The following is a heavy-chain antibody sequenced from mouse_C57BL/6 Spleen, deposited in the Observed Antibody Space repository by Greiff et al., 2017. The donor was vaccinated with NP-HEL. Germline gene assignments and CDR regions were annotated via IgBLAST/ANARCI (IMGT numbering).Heavy chain of an antibody. D-gene: IGHD2-4*01. CDR2: IHPSDSDT. CDR1: GYTFTSYW. CDR3: AYYDDEQDYFDY. J-gene: IGHJ2*01. Sequence: QVQLKQPGAELVKPGASVKVSCKASGYTFTSYWMHWVKQRPGQGLEWIGRIHPSDSDTNYNQKFKGKATLTVDKSSSTAYMQLSSLTSEDSAVYYCAYYDDEQDYFDYWGQGTTLTVSS. V-gene: IGHV1-74*01.